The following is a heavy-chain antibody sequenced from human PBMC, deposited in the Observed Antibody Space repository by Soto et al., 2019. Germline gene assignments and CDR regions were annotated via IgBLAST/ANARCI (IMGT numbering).Heavy chain of an antibody. J-gene: IGHJ4*02. CDR3: ARDPYDILTGYSFDY. V-gene: IGHV1-2*02. CDR2: INPNSGGT. D-gene: IGHD3-9*01. CDR1: GYTFTGYY. Sequence: ASVKVSCKASGYTFTGYYMHWVRQAPGQGLEWMGWINPNSGGTNYAQKFQGRVTMTRDTSISTAYMELSRLRSDDTAVYYCARDPYDILTGYSFDYWGQGTLVTVSS.